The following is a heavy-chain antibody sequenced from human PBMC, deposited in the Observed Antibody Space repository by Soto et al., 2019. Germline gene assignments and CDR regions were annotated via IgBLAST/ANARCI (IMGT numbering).Heavy chain of an antibody. CDR1: GFTIDDYA. Sequence: PGGSLRLSCAASGFTIDDYAMHWVRQAPGKGLEWVSGISWDSNSIGYADSVKGRFTISRDNAKNSLYLQMNSLRTEDTAFYYCARDTEENQLLYDALDIWGQGTMVTVSS. CDR2: ISWDSNSI. V-gene: IGHV3-9*01. D-gene: IGHD2-2*01. J-gene: IGHJ3*02. CDR3: ARDTEENQLLYDALDI.